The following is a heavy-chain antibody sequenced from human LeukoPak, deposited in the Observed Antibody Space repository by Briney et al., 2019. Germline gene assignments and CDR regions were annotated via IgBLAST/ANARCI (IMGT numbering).Heavy chain of an antibody. V-gene: IGHV3-74*01. Sequence: GGSLRLSCAASGFTFSNYWMHWVRQAPGKGLVWVSRLNADGNSITYADSVRGRFTISRDNAKNTVHLQMNSLRAEDTAVYYCARESFAARWDWGQGTLVTVSS. CDR2: LNADGNSI. J-gene: IGHJ4*02. CDR1: GFTFSNYW. D-gene: IGHD6-6*01. CDR3: ARESFAARWD.